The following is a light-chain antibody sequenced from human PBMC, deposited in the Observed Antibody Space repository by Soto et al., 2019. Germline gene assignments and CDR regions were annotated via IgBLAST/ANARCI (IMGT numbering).Light chain of an antibody. V-gene: IGLV2-8*01. Sequence: QSALTQPPSASGSFGQSVTISCTGTSSDVGGYKYVSWYQQHPGKAPKLMIYEVSKRPSGVPDRFSGSKPGNTASLTVSGLQAEDEADYYCCSYAGSNNYVFGSGTKVTVL. CDR3: CSYAGSNNYV. CDR2: EVS. CDR1: SSDVGGYKY. J-gene: IGLJ1*01.